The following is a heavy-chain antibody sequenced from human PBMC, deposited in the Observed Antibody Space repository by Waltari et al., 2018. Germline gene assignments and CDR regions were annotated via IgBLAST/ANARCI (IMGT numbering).Heavy chain of an antibody. J-gene: IGHJ4*02. V-gene: IGHV3-7*01. CDR1: GFIFRTYW. CDR2: RKQDGSEE. CDR3: ARVVRYCSSTSCSYFDY. Sequence: EVQVVESGGGLVQPGGSLRLSCAASGFIFRTYWMSWVRQAPGKGLEWVANRKQDGSEEYYVDSVKGRFTISRDNAKNSLYLQMNSLRAEDTAVYYCARVVRYCSSTSCSYFDYWGQGTLVTVSS. D-gene: IGHD2-2*01.